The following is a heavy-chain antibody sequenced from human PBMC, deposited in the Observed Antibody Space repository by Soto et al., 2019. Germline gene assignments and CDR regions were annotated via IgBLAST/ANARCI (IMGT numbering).Heavy chain of an antibody. D-gene: IGHD1-26*01. CDR1: GYTFTGYG. CDR3: ARVVGALGHWFDP. V-gene: IGHV1-18*01. J-gene: IGHJ5*02. Sequence: GASVKVSCKASGYTFTGYGLSWVRQAPGQGLEWMGRISAYNYNTNYAQKLQGRVTMTTDTPTSTAYMELRSLRSDDTAVYYCARVVGALGHWFDPWGQGTLVTVSS. CDR2: ISAYNYNT.